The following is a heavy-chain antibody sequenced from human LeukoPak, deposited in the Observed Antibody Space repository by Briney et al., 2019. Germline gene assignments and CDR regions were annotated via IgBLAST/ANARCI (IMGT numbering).Heavy chain of an antibody. V-gene: IGHV3-73*01. CDR2: IRSKANSYAT. D-gene: IGHD6-13*01. CDR1: GFTFRGSA. CDR3: TSPIGAAAGTGSDY. Sequence: GGSLRLSCAASGFTFRGSAMHWVRQASGKGLEWVGRIRSKANSYATAYAAWVIGSFTISRDDSKNTEYLQMNSLKTEDTAVYYCTSPIGAAAGTGSDYWGQGTLVTVSS. J-gene: IGHJ4*02.